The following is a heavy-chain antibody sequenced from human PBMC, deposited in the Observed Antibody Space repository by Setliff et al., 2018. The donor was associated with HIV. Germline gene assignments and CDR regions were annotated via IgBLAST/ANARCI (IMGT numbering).Heavy chain of an antibody. D-gene: IGHD6-19*01. CDR3: ASQIAVGI. V-gene: IGHV3-7*01. J-gene: IGHJ3*02. CDR1: GFTFGDYW. CDR2: INQGGSEK. Sequence: PGGSLRLSCAASGFTFGDYWMNWVRQAPGKGLEWVALINQGGSEKYHVDSVKGRFTISRDNVKNSLYLQMNSLTAEDTAVYYCASQIAVGIWGQGTMVTVSS.